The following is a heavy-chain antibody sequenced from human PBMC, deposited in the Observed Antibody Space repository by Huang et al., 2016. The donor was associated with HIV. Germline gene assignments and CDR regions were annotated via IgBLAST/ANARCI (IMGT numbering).Heavy chain of an antibody. V-gene: IGHV1-8*01. Sequence: QVQLVQSGAEVKKPGASVKVSCKASGYTFSNYDINWVRQAPGQGLEWMGWMNPNSGNTGYARKFQGRVTMTRSTYISTAYMELSRLRFEDTAVYYCATLPPVNYGRSGGRVRDYWGQGSLVTVSS. CDR1: GYTFSNYD. CDR2: MNPNSGNT. D-gene: IGHD2-15*01. J-gene: IGHJ4*02. CDR3: ATLPPVNYGRSGGRVRDY.